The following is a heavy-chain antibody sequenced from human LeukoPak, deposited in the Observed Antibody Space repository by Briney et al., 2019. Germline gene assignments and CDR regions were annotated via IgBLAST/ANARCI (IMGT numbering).Heavy chain of an antibody. CDR1: GFTVSDYY. CDR2: ISSSGSTI. V-gene: IGHV3-11*04. CDR3: ARDESRGNLVTAPDY. Sequence: GGSLRLSCAASGFTVSDYYMSWIRQAPGKGLEWVSYISSSGSTIYYADSVKGRFTISRDNTKNSLYLQMNSLRAEDTAVYYCARDESRGNLVTAPDYWGQGTLVTVSS. D-gene: IGHD2-21*02. J-gene: IGHJ4*02.